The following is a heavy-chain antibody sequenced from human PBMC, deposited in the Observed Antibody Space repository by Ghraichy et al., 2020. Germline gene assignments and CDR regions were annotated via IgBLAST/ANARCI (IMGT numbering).Heavy chain of an antibody. J-gene: IGHJ4*02. V-gene: IGHV3-23*01. D-gene: IGHD5-18*01. Sequence: GGSLRLSCAASGFTFSSYAMSWVRQAPGKGLEWVSAISGSGGSTYYADSVKGRFTISRDNSKNTLYLQMNSLRAEDTAVYYCAKGLHGYGYGYYFDYWGQGTLVTVSS. CDR3: AKGLHGYGYGYYFDY. CDR2: ISGSGGST. CDR1: GFTFSSYA.